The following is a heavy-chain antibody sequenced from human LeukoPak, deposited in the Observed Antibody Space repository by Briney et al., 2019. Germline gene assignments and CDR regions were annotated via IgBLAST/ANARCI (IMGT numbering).Heavy chain of an antibody. CDR3: ARDHSSSWPYYFDY. Sequence: SETLSLTCAVSGGSFSGYYWNWIRQSPGKGLEWIGSIYYSGSTYYNPSLKSRVTISVDTSKNQFSLKLSSVTAADTAVYYCARDHSSSWPYYFDYWGQGTLVTVSS. J-gene: IGHJ4*02. CDR1: GGSFSGYY. V-gene: IGHV4-59*05. D-gene: IGHD6-13*01. CDR2: IYYSGST.